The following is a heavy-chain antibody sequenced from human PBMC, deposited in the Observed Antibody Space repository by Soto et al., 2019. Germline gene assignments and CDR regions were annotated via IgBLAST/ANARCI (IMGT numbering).Heavy chain of an antibody. D-gene: IGHD3-9*01. CDR3: ASRPEKYFDWYWYFDL. J-gene: IGHJ2*01. V-gene: IGHV1-69*02. Sequence: QVQLVQSGAEVKKPGSSVKVSCKASGGTFSSYTISWVRQAPGQGLEWMGRIIPILGIANYAQKFQGRVTITADKSTSTAYMELSSLRSEDTAVYYCASRPEKYFDWYWYFDLWGRGTLVTVSS. CDR2: IIPILGIA. CDR1: GGTFSSYT.